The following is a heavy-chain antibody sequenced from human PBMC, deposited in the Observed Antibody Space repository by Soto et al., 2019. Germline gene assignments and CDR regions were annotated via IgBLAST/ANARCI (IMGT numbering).Heavy chain of an antibody. D-gene: IGHD6-6*01. J-gene: IGHJ6*02. V-gene: IGHV1-69*01. CDR1: GGTFSNYA. Sequence: QVQLVQSGAEVKKPGSSVKVSCKASGGTFSNYAISWVRQAPGQGLEWMGGIIPIFGTANYAQKFQGRVTITADESTSTAYMELSSLRSEDTAVYYCASESSSRPLPYYYYYGMDVWGQGTTVTVSS. CDR3: ASESSSRPLPYYYYYGMDV. CDR2: IIPIFGTA.